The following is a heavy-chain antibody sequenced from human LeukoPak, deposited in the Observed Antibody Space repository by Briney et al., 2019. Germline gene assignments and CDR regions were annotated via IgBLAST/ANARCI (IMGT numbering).Heavy chain of an antibody. CDR3: ARGILTGYYGKNCFDP. CDR1: GGSISSGSYY. Sequence: KASETLSLTCTVSGGSISSGSYYWSWIRQPAGKGLEWIGYISYSGSTNYNPSLKSRVTVSVDTSKNQFSLKLSSVTAADAAVYYCARGILTGYYGKNCFDPWGQGTLVTVSS. CDR2: ISYSGST. D-gene: IGHD3-9*01. V-gene: IGHV4-61*10. J-gene: IGHJ5*02.